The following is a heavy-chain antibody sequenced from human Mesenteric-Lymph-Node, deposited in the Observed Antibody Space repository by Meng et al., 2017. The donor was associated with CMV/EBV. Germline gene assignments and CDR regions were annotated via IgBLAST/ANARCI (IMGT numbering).Heavy chain of an antibody. CDR1: GFTFSSYS. CDR2: ISSSSSYI. V-gene: IGHV3-21*01. D-gene: IGHD1-1*01. CDR3: ARDFYQLVNLFDY. Sequence: GGSLRLSCAASGFTFSSYSMNWVRQAPGKGLEWVSSISSSSSYIYYADSVKGRFTISRDNAKNSLYLQMNSLRAEDTAVYYCARDFYQLVNLFDYWGQGTLVTVSS. J-gene: IGHJ4*02.